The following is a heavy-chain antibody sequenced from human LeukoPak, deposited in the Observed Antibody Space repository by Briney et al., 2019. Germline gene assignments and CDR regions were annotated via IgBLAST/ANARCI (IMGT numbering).Heavy chain of an antibody. Sequence: SETLSLTCAVYGGSFSGYYWSWIRQPPGKGLEWIGEIYHSGNTTYNPSLKSRVTISVDTSKNQFSLKLSSVTAADTAVYYCAREYCSSTSCYYYFDYWGQGTLVTVSS. J-gene: IGHJ4*02. V-gene: IGHV4-34*01. CDR3: AREYCSSTSCYYYFDY. CDR2: IYHSGNT. CDR1: GGSFSGYY. D-gene: IGHD2-2*01.